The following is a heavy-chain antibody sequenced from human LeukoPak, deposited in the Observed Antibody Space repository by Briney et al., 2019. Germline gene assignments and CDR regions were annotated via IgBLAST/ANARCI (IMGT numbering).Heavy chain of an antibody. CDR1: GFTFRSHW. CDR2: INEDGSGK. D-gene: IGHD1-1*01. CDR3: ARRTSEMNYLDY. Sequence: TGGSLRLSCAASGFTFRSHWMSWVRRAPGKGLEYLAHINEDGSGKNYVDSVKGRFTISRDNAENSLYLQMNSLRVEDTAVYYCARRTSEMNYLDYWGQGTLVTVSS. J-gene: IGHJ4*02. V-gene: IGHV3-7*01.